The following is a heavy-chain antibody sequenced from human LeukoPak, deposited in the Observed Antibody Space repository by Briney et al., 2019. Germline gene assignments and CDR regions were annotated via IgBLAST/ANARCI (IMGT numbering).Heavy chain of an antibody. Sequence: SETLSLTCTVSGGSISSSNYYWGWIRQPPGKGPEWIGSMFHSGTSYYNPSLKSRVTISVDTSKNQFSLKLSSVTAADTAVYYCARDPPHYYDSSGYYSPWGQGTLVTVSS. CDR1: GGSISSSNYY. J-gene: IGHJ5*02. D-gene: IGHD3-22*01. CDR2: MFHSGTS. V-gene: IGHV4-39*07. CDR3: ARDPPHYYDSSGYYSP.